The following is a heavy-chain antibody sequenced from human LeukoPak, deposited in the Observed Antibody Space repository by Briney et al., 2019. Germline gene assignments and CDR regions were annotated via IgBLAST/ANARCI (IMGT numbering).Heavy chain of an antibody. CDR2: IKSKPDGGTT. J-gene: IGHJ3*02. D-gene: IGHD3-10*01. V-gene: IGHV3-15*01. Sequence: PGGSLRLSCAASGFTFSNAWMSWVRQAPGKGLEWVGRIKSKPDGGTTDYAARVKGRFTISRDDSKNTLYLQMNSLKTEDTAVYYCPYGSGSYSNDAFDIWGQGTMVTVSS. CDR3: PYGSGSYSNDAFDI. CDR1: GFTFSNAW.